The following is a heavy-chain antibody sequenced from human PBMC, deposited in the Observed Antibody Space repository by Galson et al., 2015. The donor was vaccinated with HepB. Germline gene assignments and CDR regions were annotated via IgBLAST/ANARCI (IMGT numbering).Heavy chain of an antibody. CDR3: AKDYYDSSGYLFLGPPLRGAFDI. J-gene: IGHJ3*02. V-gene: IGHV3-23*01. Sequence: SLRLSCAASGFTFSSYAMSWVRQAPGKGLEWVSAISGSGGSTYYADSVKGRFTISRDNSKNTLYLQMNSLRAEDTAVYYCAKDYYDSSGYLFLGPPLRGAFDIWGQRTMVTVSS. CDR1: GFTFSSYA. CDR2: ISGSGGST. D-gene: IGHD3-22*01.